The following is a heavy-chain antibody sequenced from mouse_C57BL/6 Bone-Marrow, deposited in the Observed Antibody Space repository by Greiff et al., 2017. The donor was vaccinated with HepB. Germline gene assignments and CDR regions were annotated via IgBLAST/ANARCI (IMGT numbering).Heavy chain of an antibody. Sequence: DVMLVESGGGLVQPGGSLKLSCAASGFTFSDYYMYWVRQTPEKRLEWVAYISNGGGSTYYPDTVKGRFTISRDNAKNTLYLQMSRLKSEDTAMYYCARLYGNYGFAYWGQGTLVTVSA. CDR3: ARLYGNYGFAY. V-gene: IGHV5-12*01. CDR1: GFTFSDYY. D-gene: IGHD2-1*01. J-gene: IGHJ3*01. CDR2: ISNGGGST.